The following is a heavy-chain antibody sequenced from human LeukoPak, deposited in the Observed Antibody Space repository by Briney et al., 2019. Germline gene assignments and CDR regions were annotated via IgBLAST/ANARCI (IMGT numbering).Heavy chain of an antibody. CDR3: AKDRAPSTMIVVPLD. J-gene: IGHJ4*02. V-gene: IGHV3-23*01. D-gene: IGHD3-22*01. Sequence: GGSLRLSCAASGFTFSSYAMSWVRQAPGKGLEWVSAISGSGGITYYADSVKGRFTISRDNSKNTPYLQINSLRAEDTAVYYCAKDRAPSTMIVVPLDWGQGTLVTVSS. CDR2: ISGSGGIT. CDR1: GFTFSSYA.